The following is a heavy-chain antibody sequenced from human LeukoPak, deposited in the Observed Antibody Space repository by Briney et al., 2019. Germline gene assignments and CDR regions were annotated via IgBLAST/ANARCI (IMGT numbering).Heavy chain of an antibody. V-gene: IGHV3-30*02. D-gene: IGHD3-16*01. Sequence: GGSLRLSFSASKFRFSDYGMHWVRQAPGKGLEWVAFIRFDGTKTNYAESVRGRFTISRDNSKNTLYLQMNSLRADDTAVFYCAKDGVILAPGESWYMDVWGSGTPVTVSS. J-gene: IGHJ6*03. CDR3: AKDGVILAPGESWYMDV. CDR1: KFRFSDYG. CDR2: IRFDGTKT.